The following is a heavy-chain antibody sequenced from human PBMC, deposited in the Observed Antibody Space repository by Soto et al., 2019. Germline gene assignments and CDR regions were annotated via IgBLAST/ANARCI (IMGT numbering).Heavy chain of an antibody. V-gene: IGHV3-7*03. J-gene: IGHJ6*02. D-gene: IGHD5-18*01. CDR3: ARDPTASEGGYYYYYGMDV. Sequence: PVGSLRLFCAASGFTFSSYWMSWVRQAPGKGLEWVANTKQDGSEKYYVDSVTGRFTISRDNAKNSLYLQMNSLRAEDTAVYYCARDPTASEGGYYYYYGMDVWGQGTTVTVSS. CDR2: TKQDGSEK. CDR1: GFTFSSYW.